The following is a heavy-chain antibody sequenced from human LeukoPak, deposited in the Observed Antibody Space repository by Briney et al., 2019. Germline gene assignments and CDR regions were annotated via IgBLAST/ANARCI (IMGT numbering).Heavy chain of an antibody. D-gene: IGHD2-2*01. CDR1: GYTFTSYG. CDR3: ARVTVPAAIKTYYYYYYMDV. J-gene: IGHJ6*03. Sequence: GASVKVSCKASGYTFTSYGISWVRQAPGQGLEWMGWISAYNGNTNYAQKLQGRVTMTTDTSTSTAHMELRSLRSDDTAVYYCARVTVPAAIKTYYYYYYMDVWGKGTTVTVSS. V-gene: IGHV1-18*01. CDR2: ISAYNGNT.